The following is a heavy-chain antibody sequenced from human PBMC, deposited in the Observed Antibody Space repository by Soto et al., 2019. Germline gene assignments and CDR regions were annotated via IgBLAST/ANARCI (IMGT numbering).Heavy chain of an antibody. D-gene: IGHD2-21*02. J-gene: IGHJ4*02. CDR2: INAGNGNT. Sequence: QVQLVQSGAEEKKPGASVKVSCKASGYTFTSYAMHWVRQAPGQRLEWMGWINAGNGNTKYSQKFQGRVTITRDTSASTAHMELSSLRSEDTAVYYCERSIVVVTALDYWGQGTLVTVSS. CDR1: GYTFTSYA. CDR3: ERSIVVVTALDY. V-gene: IGHV1-3*05.